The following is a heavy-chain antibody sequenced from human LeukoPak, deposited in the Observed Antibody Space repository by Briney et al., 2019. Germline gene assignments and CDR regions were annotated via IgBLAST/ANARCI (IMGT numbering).Heavy chain of an antibody. CDR1: GGSISSYY. D-gene: IGHD6-13*01. J-gene: IGHJ6*02. V-gene: IGHV4-59*08. Sequence: SETLSLTCTVSGGSISSYYWSWIRQPPGKGLEWIGDIYYSGSTNYNPSLKSRVTISVDTSKNQFSLKLSSVTAADTAVYYCARHRIAAAGYYYYGMDVWGQGTTVTVSS. CDR2: IYYSGST. CDR3: ARHRIAAAGYYYYGMDV.